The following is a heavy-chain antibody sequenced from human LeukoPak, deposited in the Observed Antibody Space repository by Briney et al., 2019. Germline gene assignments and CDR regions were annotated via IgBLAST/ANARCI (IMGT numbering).Heavy chain of an antibody. CDR1: GGSISSYY. CDR3: ARGQRWLQLYYFDY. D-gene: IGHD5-24*01. Sequence: SETLSLTCTVSGGSISSYYWSWIRQPAGKGLEWIGRIYTSGSTNYNPSLKSRVTMSVDTSMNQFSLKLSSVTAADTAVYYCARGQRWLQLYYFDYWGQGTLVTVSS. J-gene: IGHJ4*02. CDR2: IYTSGST. V-gene: IGHV4-4*07.